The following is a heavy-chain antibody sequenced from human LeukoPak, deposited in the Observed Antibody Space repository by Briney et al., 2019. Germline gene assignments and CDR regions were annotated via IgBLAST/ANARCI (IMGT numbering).Heavy chain of an antibody. CDR1: GGSFSGYY. V-gene: IGHV4-34*01. J-gene: IGHJ4*02. CDR3: ARLTYYYDTSGARPYHFDY. Sequence: SETLSLTCAVYGGSFSGYYWSWIRQPPGKGLEWIGEINHSGSTNYNPSLKSRVTISVDTSKNQFSLKLSSVTAADTAVYYCARLTYYYDTSGARPYHFDYWGQGTLVTVSS. D-gene: IGHD3-22*01. CDR2: INHSGST.